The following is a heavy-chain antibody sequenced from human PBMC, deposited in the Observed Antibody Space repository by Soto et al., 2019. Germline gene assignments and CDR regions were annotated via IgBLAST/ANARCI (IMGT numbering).Heavy chain of an antibody. CDR1: GFTFTDFS. Sequence: QVQLVQSGPEVKKPGASVKVSCKTSGFTFTDFSMHWVRQAPGQRLQWMGWINTHNGHTQYSPRFADRVTMTTDPSTSTAHMELKGLRSDDTAVYYCARAIKRWEVNYYFDFWGQGTLVTVSS. CDR2: INTHNGHT. D-gene: IGHD1-26*01. CDR3: ARAIKRWEVNYYFDF. V-gene: IGHV1-18*04. J-gene: IGHJ4*02.